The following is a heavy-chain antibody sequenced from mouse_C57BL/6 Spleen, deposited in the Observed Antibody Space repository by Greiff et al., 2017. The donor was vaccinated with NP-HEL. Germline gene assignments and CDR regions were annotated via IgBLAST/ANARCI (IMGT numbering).Heavy chain of an antibody. D-gene: IGHD1-1*01. CDR1: GYTFTSYW. Sequence: QVQLQQSGAELVRPGSSVKLSCKASGYTFTSYWMHWVKQRPIQGLEWIGNIDPSDSETHYNQKFKDKATLTVDKSSSTAYMQLSSLTSEDSAVYYCAIYYYGSSYFDYWGQGTTLTVSS. CDR3: AIYYYGSSYFDY. CDR2: IDPSDSET. V-gene: IGHV1-52*01. J-gene: IGHJ2*01.